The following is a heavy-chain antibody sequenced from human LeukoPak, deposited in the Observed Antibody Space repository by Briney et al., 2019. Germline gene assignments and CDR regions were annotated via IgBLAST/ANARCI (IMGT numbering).Heavy chain of an antibody. J-gene: IGHJ6*03. Sequence: SETLSLTCAVYGGSFSGYYWSWIRQPPGKGLEWIGEINHSGSTNYNPSLKSRVTISVDTSKNQFSLKRSSVTAADTAVYYCARGREWFGVLYYYYYMDVWGKGTTVTVSS. CDR3: ARGREWFGVLYYYYYMDV. CDR1: GGSFSGYY. D-gene: IGHD3-10*01. CDR2: INHSGST. V-gene: IGHV4-34*01.